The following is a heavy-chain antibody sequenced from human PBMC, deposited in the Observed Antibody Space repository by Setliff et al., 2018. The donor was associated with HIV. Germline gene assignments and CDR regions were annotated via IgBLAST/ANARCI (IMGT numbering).Heavy chain of an antibody. CDR1: GGSISSGGYF. V-gene: IGHV4-31*03. D-gene: IGHD3-22*01. CDR3: ARAEVYYDNSVNPGRYYYYYRDV. Sequence: SETLSLTGTVSGGSISSGGYFWSWIRQLPGKGLEWIGYIYYSGSTFSNPSLKSRVTTSVDTAKNQFSLKLSSVTAADTAVYYCARAEVYYDNSVNPGRYYYYYRDVWGKGTTVTVSS. CDR2: IYYSGST. J-gene: IGHJ6*03.